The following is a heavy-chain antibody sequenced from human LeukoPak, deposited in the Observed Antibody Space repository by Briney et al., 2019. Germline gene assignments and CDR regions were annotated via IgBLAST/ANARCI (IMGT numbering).Heavy chain of an antibody. D-gene: IGHD1/OR15-1a*01. CDR2: IFGSGGST. Sequence: QAGGSLRLSCAASGFTFSSYAMYWVRQAPGKGLEWVSGIFGSGGSTHYADSVKGRFTISRDNPKNSVYLQMSSLRAEDTAVYYCLVTTRSRGFDYWGQGTLVTVSS. V-gene: IGHV3-23*01. CDR3: LVTTRSRGFDY. J-gene: IGHJ4*02. CDR1: GFTFSSYA.